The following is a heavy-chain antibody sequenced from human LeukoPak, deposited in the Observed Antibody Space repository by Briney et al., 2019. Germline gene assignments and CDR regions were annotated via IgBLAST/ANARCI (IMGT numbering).Heavy chain of an antibody. CDR2: MNPYSGGA. CDR3: ARFHRLQLPKSDY. D-gene: IGHD1-14*01. V-gene: IGHV1-8*01. CDR1: GYIFTDYD. J-gene: IGHJ4*02. Sequence: EASVKVSCKTSGYIFTDYDINWVRQATGQGLEWMGWMNPYSGGAGYAQNFQGRVTMTRDTSTSTAFMELSSLTSEDTAVYYCARFHRLQLPKSDYWGPGTLVTVSS.